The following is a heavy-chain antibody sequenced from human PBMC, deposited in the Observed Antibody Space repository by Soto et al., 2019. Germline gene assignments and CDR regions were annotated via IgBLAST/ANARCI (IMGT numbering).Heavy chain of an antibody. J-gene: IGHJ5*02. Sequence: QVQLMESGGGVVQPGRSLRLSCAASGFTFSSYGMHWVRQAPGKGLEWVAVISYDGSNKYYADSVKGRFTISRDNSKNTLYLQMNSLRAEDTAVYYCAKDEYSGYDSGWFDPWGQGTLVTVSS. CDR3: AKDEYSGYDSGWFDP. CDR1: GFTFSSYG. D-gene: IGHD5-12*01. V-gene: IGHV3-30*18. CDR2: ISYDGSNK.